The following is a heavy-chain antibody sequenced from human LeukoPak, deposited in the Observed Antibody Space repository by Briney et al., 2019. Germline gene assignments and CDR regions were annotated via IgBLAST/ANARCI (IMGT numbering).Heavy chain of an antibody. Sequence: PGGSLRLSCAASGFTFSSSGMHWVRQAPGKGLEWVAVIWYDGTDKYYADSVKGRFTISRDNSKNTLYLQMNSLRAEDTAVYFCARAEGIAVTGDWGQGTRVTVSS. CDR1: GFTFSSSG. J-gene: IGHJ4*02. V-gene: IGHV3-33*01. CDR3: ARAEGIAVTGD. D-gene: IGHD6-19*01. CDR2: IWYDGTDK.